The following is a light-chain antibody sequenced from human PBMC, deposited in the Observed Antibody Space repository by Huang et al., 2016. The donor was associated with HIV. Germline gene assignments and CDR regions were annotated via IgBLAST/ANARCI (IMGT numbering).Light chain of an antibody. CDR2: DTS. Sequence: EIMMTQSPATLSVSPGGRATLSCRASQNVRHNLAWYQQKTGQAPRLLIYDTSTSASGIPARFSGSGSGTEFTLTISGLQSEDFAFYYCQQYDNWPPGLTFGGGTKIEI. J-gene: IGKJ4*01. CDR3: QQYDNWPPGLT. V-gene: IGKV3D-15*01. CDR1: QNVRHN.